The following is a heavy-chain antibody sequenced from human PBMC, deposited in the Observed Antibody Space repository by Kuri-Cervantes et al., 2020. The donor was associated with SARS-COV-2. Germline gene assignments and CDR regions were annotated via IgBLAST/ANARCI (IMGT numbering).Heavy chain of an antibody. D-gene: IGHD3-16*01. CDR3: ARDLGGPRFGGMDV. CDR2: IGTAGDT. V-gene: IGHV3-13*01. J-gene: IGHJ6*02. CDR1: GFTFSSYE. Sequence: GESLKISWSASGFTFSSYEMHWVRQATGKGLEWVSAIGTAGDTYYPGSVKGRFTISRENAKNSLYLQLNSLRAGDTAVYYFARDLGGPRFGGMDVWGQGTPVTVSS.